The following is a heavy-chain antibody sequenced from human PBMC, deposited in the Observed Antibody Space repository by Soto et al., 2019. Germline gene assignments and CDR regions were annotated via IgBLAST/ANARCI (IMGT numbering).Heavy chain of an antibody. V-gene: IGHV1-69*13. CDR1: GGTFRIYG. CDR2: IIPILTTP. D-gene: IGHD2-8*02. Sequence: SVKVSCKASGGTFRIYGFSWVRQARGQGPEWIGGIIPILTTPNYAPKFQDRVTIVADESTTTVYMELRSLRFDDTAVYYCATSVGIAPTGEDGMDVWGQGTSVTVSS. CDR3: ATSVGIAPTGEDGMDV. J-gene: IGHJ6*02.